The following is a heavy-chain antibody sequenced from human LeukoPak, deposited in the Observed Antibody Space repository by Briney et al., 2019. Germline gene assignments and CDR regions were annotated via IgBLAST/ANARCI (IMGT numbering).Heavy chain of an antibody. CDR3: ARSDWSGGVGELDP. J-gene: IGHJ5*02. V-gene: IGHV7-4-1*02. Sequence: GASVTVSCKASGYTFTSYAMNWERQAPGQGLEWMGWINTNTGNPTYAQGFTGRFVFSLDTSVSTAYLQISSLKAEDTAVYYCARSDWSGGVGELDPWGQGTLVTVSS. D-gene: IGHD3-16*01. CDR1: GYTFTSYA. CDR2: INTNTGNP.